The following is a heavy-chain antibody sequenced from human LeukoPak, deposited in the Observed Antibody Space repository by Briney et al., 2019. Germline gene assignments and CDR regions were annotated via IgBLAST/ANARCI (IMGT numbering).Heavy chain of an antibody. D-gene: IGHD3-9*01. Sequence: GASVKISCKASGATFSNYAVTWVRQAPGQGLQWMGNIVPVFGTAVYAQKFQGRVTITTDESRTTAYMELSSLRSEDTALYYCACPHTTSRHFDRDVDYWGQGTLLTVSS. CDR2: IVPVFGTA. V-gene: IGHV1-69*05. J-gene: IGHJ4*02. CDR3: ACPHTTSRHFDRDVDY. CDR1: GATFSNYA.